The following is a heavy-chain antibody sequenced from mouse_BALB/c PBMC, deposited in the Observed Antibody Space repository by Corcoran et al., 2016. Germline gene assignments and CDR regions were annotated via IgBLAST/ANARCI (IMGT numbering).Heavy chain of an antibody. CDR2: IYPGSGNT. V-gene: IGHV1-84*02. D-gene: IGHD1-1*01. J-gene: IGHJ4*01. Sequence: QIQLQQSGPELVKPGASVKISCKASGYTFTDYYINWVKQKPGQGLAWIGWIYPGSGNTKYNEKFKGKATLTVDTSSSTAYMQLSSLTSEDTAVYFCARVRYYGSTYAMDYWGQGTSVTVSS. CDR1: GYTFTDYY. CDR3: ARVRYYGSTYAMDY.